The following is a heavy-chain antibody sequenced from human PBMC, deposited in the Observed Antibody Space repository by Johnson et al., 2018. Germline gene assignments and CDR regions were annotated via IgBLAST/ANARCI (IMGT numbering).Heavy chain of an antibody. D-gene: IGHD2-2*01. V-gene: IGHV3-30*18. Sequence: QVQLVESGGGVVQPGRSLRLSCAASGFTFSSYGMHWVRQAPGKGLEWVAVISYDGNNKYYADSVKGRFTISRDDSKNTLYLQMNSLRAEDTAVYYCAKVVVPAGQNYYYYDMDVWGKGTTVTVSS. CDR3: AKVVVPAGQNYYYYDMDV. CDR1: GFTFSSYG. CDR2: ISYDGNNK. J-gene: IGHJ6*03.